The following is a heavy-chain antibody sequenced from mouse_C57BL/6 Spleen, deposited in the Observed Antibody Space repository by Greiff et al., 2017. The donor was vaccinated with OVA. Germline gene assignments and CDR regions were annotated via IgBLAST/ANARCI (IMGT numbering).Heavy chain of an antibody. CDR3: ARYHYYGSSVFAY. CDR1: GYTFTSYW. V-gene: IGHV1-59*01. J-gene: IGHJ3*01. Sequence: VQLQQPGAELVRPGTSVKLSCKASGYTFTSYWMHWVKQRPGQGLEWIGVIDPSDSYTNYNQKFKGKATLTVDTSSSTAYMQLSSLTSEDSAVYYCARYHYYGSSVFAYWGQGTLVTVSA. D-gene: IGHD1-1*01. CDR2: IDPSDSYT.